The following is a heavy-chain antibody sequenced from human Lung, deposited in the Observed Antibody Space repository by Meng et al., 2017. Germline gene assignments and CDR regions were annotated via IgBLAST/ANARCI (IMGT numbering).Heavy chain of an antibody. CDR1: RGSSSDHY. V-gene: IGHV4-34*01. CDR3: ARGQTTIAHDFDY. Sequence: QQQVQEWREGGVKPSEHLCHDCVVSRGSSSDHYWSCILKPASTGLLWSAEITHSRSTNYTPSLESQAPVSITTAQNNLSLKLSSVTAAYSAVYYCARGQTTIAHDFDYWCQGTLVTVSS. J-gene: IGHJ4*02. D-gene: IGHD5-24*01. CDR2: ITHSRST.